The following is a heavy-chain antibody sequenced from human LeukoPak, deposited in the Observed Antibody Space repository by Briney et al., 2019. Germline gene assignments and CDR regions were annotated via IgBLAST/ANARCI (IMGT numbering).Heavy chain of an antibody. CDR1: GFTFSSYA. V-gene: IGHV3-23*01. Sequence: GGSLRLSCAASGFTFSSYAMSWVRQAPGKGLEWVSAISGSGGSTYYADSVKGRFTISRDNAKNSLYLQMNSLRAEDTAVYYCARDCGGDCSGMDVWGQGTTVTVSS. J-gene: IGHJ6*02. CDR3: ARDCGGDCSGMDV. D-gene: IGHD2-21*01. CDR2: ISGSGGST.